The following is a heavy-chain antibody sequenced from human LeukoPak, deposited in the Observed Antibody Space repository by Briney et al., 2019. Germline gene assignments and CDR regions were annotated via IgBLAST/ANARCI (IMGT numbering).Heavy chain of an antibody. D-gene: IGHD6-13*01. CDR1: GGSISSSSYY. Sequence: SETLSLTCTVSGGSISSSSYYWGWIRQPPGKGLEWIGSIYYSGSTYYNPSLKSRVTISVDTSKNQFSLKLSSVTAADTAVYYCARVVAAAGNNCFDPWGQGTLVTVSS. J-gene: IGHJ5*02. CDR3: ARVVAAAGNNCFDP. V-gene: IGHV4-39*07. CDR2: IYYSGST.